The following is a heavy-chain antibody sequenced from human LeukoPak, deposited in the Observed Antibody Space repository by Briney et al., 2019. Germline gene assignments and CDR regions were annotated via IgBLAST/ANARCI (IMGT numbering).Heavy chain of an antibody. CDR2: ISYNGRNE. CDR3: AKVDSMVATIPLDY. D-gene: IGHD5-24*01. V-gene: IGHV3-30*18. CDR1: GITFSIYD. Sequence: GGSLRLSCAVSGITFSIYDMHWVRQTPGKGLEWVSVISYNGRNEYYVDSVKGRFTISRDNSNNTLYLQMNSLRAEDTAVYYCAKVDSMVATIPLDYWGQGTLVTVSS. J-gene: IGHJ4*02.